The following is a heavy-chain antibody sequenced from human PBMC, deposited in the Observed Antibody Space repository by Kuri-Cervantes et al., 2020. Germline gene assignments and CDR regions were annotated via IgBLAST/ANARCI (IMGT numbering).Heavy chain of an antibody. J-gene: IGHJ4*02. V-gene: IGHV4-38-2*01. D-gene: IGHD2-2*01. CDR3: ARGAGYCSSTSCYRSPQNNWNYARKYYFDY. CDR2: IYHSGST. Sequence: SETLSLTCAVSGYSISSGYYWGWIRQPPGKGLEWIGSIYHSGSTNYNPSLKSRVTISVDTSKNQFSLKLSSVTAADTAVYYCARGAGYCSSTSCYRSPQNNWNYARKYYFDYWGQGTLVTVSS. CDR1: GYSISSGYY.